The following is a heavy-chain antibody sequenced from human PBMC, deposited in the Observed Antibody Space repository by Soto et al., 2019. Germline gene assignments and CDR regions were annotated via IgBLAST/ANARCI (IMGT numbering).Heavy chain of an antibody. CDR1: TSNLKNYA. J-gene: IGHJ4*02. Sequence: SESGGGPVQPGGSLRLSCVDSTSNLKNYAMAWVRQAPGKGLEWVSALTDTGGSTYYAASVKGRFTISRDNSRNTLFLQMDRVRVDDTAVYYCAKIKGAITFLHFDAWGQGTLVTVSS. CDR2: LTDTGGST. D-gene: IGHD3-16*01. CDR3: AKIKGAITFLHFDA. V-gene: IGHV3-23*01.